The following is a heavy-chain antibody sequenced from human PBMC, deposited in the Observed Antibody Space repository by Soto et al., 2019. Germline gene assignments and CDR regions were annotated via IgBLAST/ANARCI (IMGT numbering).Heavy chain of an antibody. CDR1: GFTFSSYA. Sequence: QVQLVESGGGVVQPGRSLRLSCAASGFTFSSYAMHWVRQAPGKGLEWVAVISYDGSNKYYADSVKGRFTISRDNSKNTLYLQMNSLRAEDTAVYYCARDKSEWNDAFDIWGQGTMVTVSS. CDR2: ISYDGSNK. V-gene: IGHV3-30-3*01. J-gene: IGHJ3*02. CDR3: ARDKSEWNDAFDI. D-gene: IGHD3-3*01.